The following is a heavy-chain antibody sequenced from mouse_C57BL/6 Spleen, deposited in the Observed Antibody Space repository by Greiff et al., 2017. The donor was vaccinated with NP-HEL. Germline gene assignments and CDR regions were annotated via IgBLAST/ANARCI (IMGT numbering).Heavy chain of an antibody. CDR3: ARNWVGNYFDY. V-gene: IGHV1-18*01. J-gene: IGHJ2*01. Sequence: EVQLKESGPELVKPGASVKIPCKASGYTFTDYNMDWVKQSHGKSLEWIGMIHPNSGSTNYNEKFKSKATLTVDKSSSTAYMQLSSLTSEDSAVYYCARNWVGNYFDYWGQGTTLTVSS. CDR1: GYTFTDYN. CDR2: IHPNSGST. D-gene: IGHD4-1*01.